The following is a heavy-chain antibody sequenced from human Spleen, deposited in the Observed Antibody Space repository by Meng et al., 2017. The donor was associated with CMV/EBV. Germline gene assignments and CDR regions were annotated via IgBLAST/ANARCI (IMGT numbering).Heavy chain of an antibody. Sequence: CTVSGAYIDDGDYYWSWIRQPTGKGLEWLGYIYLTGTAHYNPSLDSPVTISVDTSKNQFSLKVTSVTAADTAEYFCATVPRVGDYFQHWGQGTLVTVSS. CDR1: GAYIDDGDYY. CDR3: ATVPRVGDYFQH. V-gene: IGHV4-30-4*01. D-gene: IGHD6-6*01. CDR2: IYLTGTA. J-gene: IGHJ1*01.